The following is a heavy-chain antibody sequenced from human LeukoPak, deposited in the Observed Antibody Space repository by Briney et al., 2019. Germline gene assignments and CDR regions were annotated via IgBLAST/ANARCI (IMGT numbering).Heavy chain of an antibody. CDR3: ARGGLVVVSDSPGGFDP. CDR1: GYTFTSYD. Sequence: ASVKVSCKASGYTFTSYDINWVRQATGQGLEWMGWMNPNSGNTGYAQKFQGRVTITADKSTSTAYMELSSLRSEDTAVYYCARGGLVVVSDSPGGFDPWGQGTLVTVSS. D-gene: IGHD2-21*01. J-gene: IGHJ5*02. V-gene: IGHV1-8*01. CDR2: MNPNSGNT.